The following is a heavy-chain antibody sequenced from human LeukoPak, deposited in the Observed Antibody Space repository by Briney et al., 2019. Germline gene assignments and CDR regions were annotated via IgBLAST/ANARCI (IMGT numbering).Heavy chain of an antibody. CDR3: AKDGGLWVSAHWGDS. Sequence: GGSLRLPCAASGFTFSSYTMSWVRQAPGKGLEWFSTITTSDGNTYYADSVKGRFTVSRDNSKNTLFLQMNSLRAEDTAVYYCAKDGGLWVSAHWGDSWGRGTLVTVSS. CDR2: ITTSDGNT. D-gene: IGHD7-27*01. J-gene: IGHJ4*02. CDR1: GFTFSSYT. V-gene: IGHV3-23*01.